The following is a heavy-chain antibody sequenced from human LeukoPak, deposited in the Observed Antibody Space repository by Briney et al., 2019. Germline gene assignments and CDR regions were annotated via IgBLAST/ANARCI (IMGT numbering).Heavy chain of an antibody. CDR1: GFTFSDYF. Sequence: PGGSLRLSCAASGFTFSDYFMSWIRQAPGKGLEWVSYISSSSTYTKYADSVKGRFTISRDNAKHTLYLHMNRLRAEDTAVYYCAKDWRIAAAGTPSDAFDIWGQGTMVTVSS. V-gene: IGHV3-11*05. D-gene: IGHD6-13*01. CDR3: AKDWRIAAAGTPSDAFDI. CDR2: ISSSSTYT. J-gene: IGHJ3*02.